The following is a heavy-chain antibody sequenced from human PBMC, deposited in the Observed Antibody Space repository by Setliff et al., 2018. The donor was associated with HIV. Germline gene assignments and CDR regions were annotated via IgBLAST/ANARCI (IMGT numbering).Heavy chain of an antibody. J-gene: IGHJ2*01. Sequence: ASVKVSCKASGGSLNNYAISWVRQAPGQGLEWMGGIIPIFGTTTYAQKFRDRVTITTDESTTTFYMELSSLRSEDTALYFCARDLNDRWLQQYWFFDLWGRGTQVTVSS. CDR2: IIPIFGTT. CDR1: GGSLNNYA. D-gene: IGHD5-12*01. CDR3: ARDLNDRWLQQYWFFDL. V-gene: IGHV1-69*05.